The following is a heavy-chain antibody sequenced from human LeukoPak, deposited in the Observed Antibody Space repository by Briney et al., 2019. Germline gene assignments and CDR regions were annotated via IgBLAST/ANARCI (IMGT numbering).Heavy chain of an antibody. CDR2: INHSGST. Sequence: SETLSLTCAVYGGSFSGYYWSWIRQPPGKGLEWIGEINHSGSTNYNPSLKSRVTISVDTSKNQFSLKPSSVTAADTAVYYCARHSRNYDFWSGYSDYWGQGTLVTVSS. J-gene: IGHJ4*02. CDR1: GGSFSGYY. V-gene: IGHV4-34*01. D-gene: IGHD3-3*01. CDR3: ARHSRNYDFWSGYSDY.